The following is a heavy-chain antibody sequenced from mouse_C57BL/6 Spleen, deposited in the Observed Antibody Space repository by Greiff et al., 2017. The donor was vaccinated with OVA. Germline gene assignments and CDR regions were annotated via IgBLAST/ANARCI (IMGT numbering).Heavy chain of an antibody. CDR1: GYTFTDYN. D-gene: IGHD1-1*01. V-gene: IGHV1-22*01. Sequence: VQLKESGPELVKPGASVKMSCKASGYTFTDYNMHWVKQSHGKSLEWIGYINPNNGGTSYNQNFKGKASLTVNKSSSTAYMELRSLTSEDSAVYYCAFITTGVGWGQGTTLTVSS. CDR2: INPNNGGT. CDR3: AFITTGVG. J-gene: IGHJ2*01.